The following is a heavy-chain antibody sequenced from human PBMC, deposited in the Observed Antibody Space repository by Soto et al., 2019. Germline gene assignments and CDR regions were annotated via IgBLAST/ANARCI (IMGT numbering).Heavy chain of an antibody. CDR2: ISGSGGST. CDR1: GFTVSSYA. Sequence: GGSRRLSCAASGFTVSSYAMSWVRQAPGKGLEWVSAISGSGGSTYYADSVKGRLTISRDNSKNTLYLQMNSLRAEDTAVYYCAKDVWGIVATIVSAFPDDYWGQGTLVTVSS. CDR3: AKDVWGIVATIVSAFPDDY. J-gene: IGHJ4*02. V-gene: IGHV3-23*01. D-gene: IGHD5-12*01.